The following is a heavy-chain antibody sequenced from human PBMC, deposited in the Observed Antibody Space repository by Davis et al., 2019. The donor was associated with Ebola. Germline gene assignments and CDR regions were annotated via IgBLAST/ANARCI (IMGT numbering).Heavy chain of an antibody. CDR2: ISRSGGST. CDR1: GFTFSDYA. D-gene: IGHD3-10*01. J-gene: IGHJ6*03. V-gene: IGHV3-23*01. Sequence: GESLKISCAASGFTFSDYAMTWVRQAPGKGLDWVSGISRSGGSTYYADSVKGRFTISRDNSKNALYLQMHSLRAEDTAVYFCAKSIYSGSSPVWVVSLDVWGKGTTVTVSS. CDR3: AKSIYSGSSPVWVVSLDV.